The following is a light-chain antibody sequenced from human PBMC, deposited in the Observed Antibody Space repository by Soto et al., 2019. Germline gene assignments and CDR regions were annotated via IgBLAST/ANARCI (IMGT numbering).Light chain of an antibody. CDR1: HSVSSSH. Sequence: EIVLTQSPGTLSLSPGERATLSCRASHSVSSSHLAWYQQKPGQAPRLLIYGASSRATGIPDRFSGSGSGTDFTLTISSLEPEDFAVYYCQQYGRSPLTFGQGTKVEIK. J-gene: IGKJ1*01. V-gene: IGKV3-20*01. CDR2: GAS. CDR3: QQYGRSPLT.